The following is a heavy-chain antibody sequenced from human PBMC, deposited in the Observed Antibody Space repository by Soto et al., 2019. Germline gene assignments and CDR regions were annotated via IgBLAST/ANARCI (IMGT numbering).Heavy chain of an antibody. D-gene: IGHD3-3*01. CDR1: GYTFTSYG. CDR2: ISAYNGNT. J-gene: IGHJ6*02. CDR3: ARDGITIFGVERYGMDV. Sequence: QVQLVESGAEVKKPGASVKVSCKASGYTFTSYGISWVRQAPGQGREWMGWISAYNGNTNYAQKLQGRVTMTTDTSTSTAYMELRRLRSDDTAVYYCARDGITIFGVERYGMDVWGQGTTVTVSS. V-gene: IGHV1-18*04.